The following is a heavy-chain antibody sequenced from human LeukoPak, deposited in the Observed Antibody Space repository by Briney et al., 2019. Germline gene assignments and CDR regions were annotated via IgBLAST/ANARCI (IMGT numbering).Heavy chain of an antibody. CDR2: IKQDAGEK. CDR3: ARDSSSWYSY. CDR1: GFTFSNFW. Sequence: PGGSLRLSCAASGFTFSNFWMSWVRQAPGKGLEWVANIKQDAGEKYYVDSVKGRFSISRDNAKNSLYLQMNSLRAEDTAVYYCARDSSSWYSYWGRGTLVTVSS. V-gene: IGHV3-7*01. D-gene: IGHD6-13*01. J-gene: IGHJ4*02.